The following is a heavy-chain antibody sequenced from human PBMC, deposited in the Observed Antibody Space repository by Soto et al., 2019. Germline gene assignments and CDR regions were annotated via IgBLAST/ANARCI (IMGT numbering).Heavy chain of an antibody. J-gene: IGHJ4*02. D-gene: IGHD3-22*01. V-gene: IGHV3-30*03. CDR1: GFTFSSYG. Sequence: VGSLRLSCAASGFTFSSYGMHWVRQAPGKGLEWVAVISYDGSNKYYADSVKGRFTISRDNSKNTLYLQMNSLRAEDTAVYYCARHYDSSGLYYFDYWGQGTLVTVSS. CDR2: ISYDGSNK. CDR3: ARHYDSSGLYYFDY.